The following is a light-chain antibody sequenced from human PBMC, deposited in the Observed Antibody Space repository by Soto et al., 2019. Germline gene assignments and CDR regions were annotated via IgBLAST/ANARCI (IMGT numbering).Light chain of an antibody. CDR2: DVS. CDR1: SSDVGGYNY. V-gene: IGLV2-11*01. Sequence: QSALTQPRSVSGSPGQSVTISCTGTSSDVGGYNYVSWYQQHPGKAPKLMIYDVSKRPSGVPDRFSGSKSGNTASLTISGLQAEDEADYYCCSYVGRFVVXGGGTKLTVL. CDR3: CSYVGRFVV. J-gene: IGLJ2*01.